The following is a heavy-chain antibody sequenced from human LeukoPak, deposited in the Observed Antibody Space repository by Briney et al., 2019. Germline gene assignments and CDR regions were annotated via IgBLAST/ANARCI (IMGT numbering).Heavy chain of an antibody. Sequence: ETLSLTCTVSGGSISSYYWSWIRQPPGKGLEWIGYIYYSGSTNYNPSLKSRVTISVDTSKNQFSLKLSSVTAADTAVYYCARDRSLIAAAGTSWFDPWGQGTLVTVSS. CDR2: IYYSGST. D-gene: IGHD6-13*01. J-gene: IGHJ5*02. V-gene: IGHV4-59*01. CDR1: GGSISSYY. CDR3: ARDRSLIAAAGTSWFDP.